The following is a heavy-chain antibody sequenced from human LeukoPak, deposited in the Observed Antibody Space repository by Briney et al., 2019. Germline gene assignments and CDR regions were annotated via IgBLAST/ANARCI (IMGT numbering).Heavy chain of an antibody. CDR1: GGSISSYY. V-gene: IGHV4-59*01. J-gene: IGHJ4*02. CDR3: ARGRGQLWFSNNDYYFDY. D-gene: IGHD5-18*01. Sequence: PSETLSLTCTVSGGSISSYYWSWIRQPPGKGLEWIGYIYYSGSTNYNPSLKSRVTISVDTSKNQLSLKLSSVTAADTAVYYCARGRGQLWFSNNDYYFDYWGQGTLVTVSS. CDR2: IYYSGST.